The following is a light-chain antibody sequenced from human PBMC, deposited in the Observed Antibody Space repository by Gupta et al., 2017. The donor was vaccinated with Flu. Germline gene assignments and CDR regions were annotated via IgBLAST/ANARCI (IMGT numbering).Light chain of an antibody. J-gene: IGKJ4*01. Sequence: SFLSASVGDSVNITCRASQGISNLLAWYQQKPGKAPNVLIYAASALQSGVPSRFSGTGSGTEFTLTISSLQPEDCATYYCQQLNTYFTLTFGGGTKVELK. CDR2: AAS. CDR1: QGISNL. V-gene: IGKV1-9*01. CDR3: QQLNTYFTLT.